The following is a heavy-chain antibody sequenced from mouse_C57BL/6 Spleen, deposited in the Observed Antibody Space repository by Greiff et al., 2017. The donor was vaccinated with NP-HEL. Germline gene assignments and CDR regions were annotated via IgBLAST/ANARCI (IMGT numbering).Heavy chain of an antibody. CDR3: ARSDYYSNYFDY. D-gene: IGHD2-5*01. CDR1: GYTFTDYY. CDR2: INPNNGGT. J-gene: IGHJ2*01. Sequence: VQLQQSGPELVKPGASVKISCKASGYTFTDYYMNWVKQSHGKSLEWIGDINPNNGGTSYNQKCKGKATLTVDKSSSTAYMELRSLTSEDSAVYYCARSDYYSNYFDYWGQGTTLTVSS. V-gene: IGHV1-26*01.